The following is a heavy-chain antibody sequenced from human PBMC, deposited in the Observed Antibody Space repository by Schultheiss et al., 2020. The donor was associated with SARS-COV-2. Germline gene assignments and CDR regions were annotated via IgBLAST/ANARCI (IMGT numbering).Heavy chain of an antibody. J-gene: IGHJ6*02. CDR3: ARDRTYCGGDCQGLYYYYGMDV. Sequence: GGSLRLSCAASGFTFDDYAMHWVRQAPGKGLEWVSGIYSGGSTYYADSVKGRFTISRDNSKNTLYLQMNSLRAEDTAVYYCARDRTYCGGDCQGLYYYYGMDVWGQGTTVTVSS. V-gene: IGHV3-66*01. CDR2: IYSGGST. CDR1: GFTFDDYA. D-gene: IGHD2-21*02.